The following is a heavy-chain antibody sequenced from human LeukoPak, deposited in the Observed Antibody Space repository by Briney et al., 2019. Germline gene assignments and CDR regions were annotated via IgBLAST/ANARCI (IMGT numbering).Heavy chain of an antibody. V-gene: IGHV3-21*01. J-gene: IGHJ6*02. CDR3: ARPRGQWLSLYYYYYGMDV. CDR1: GFTVSSNY. CDR2: ISSSSSYI. Sequence: PGGSLRLSCAASGFTVSSNYMSWVRQAPGKGLEWVSSISSSSSYIYYADSVRGRFTISRDNAKNSLYLQMNSLRAEDTAVYYCARPRGQWLSLYYYYYGMDVWGQGTTVTVSS. D-gene: IGHD3-22*01.